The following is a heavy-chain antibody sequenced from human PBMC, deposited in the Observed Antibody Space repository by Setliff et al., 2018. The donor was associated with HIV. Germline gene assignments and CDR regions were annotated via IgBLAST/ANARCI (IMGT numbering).Heavy chain of an antibody. Sequence: PGGSLRLSCAASGFSFSGYCMDWVRQAPGKGLEWIARSKNKANRYTTEYAASVTGRFTISRDESENSLSLQMNSLKPEDTAVYYCARGRLLWSGSYYYYYMDVWGKGATVTVSS. CDR1: GFSFSGYC. CDR2: SKNKANRYTT. CDR3: ARGRLLWSGSYYYYYMDV. D-gene: IGHD3-10*01. V-gene: IGHV3-72*01. J-gene: IGHJ6*03.